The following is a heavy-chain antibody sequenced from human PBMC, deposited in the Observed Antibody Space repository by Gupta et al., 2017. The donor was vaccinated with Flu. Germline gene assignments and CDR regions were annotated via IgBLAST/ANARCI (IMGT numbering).Heavy chain of an antibody. Sequence: YYWAWIRRPPGQRPELIGTIYYSGSSFYNPSLKSRVAISIDTSKNQFSLKLTSVTAADTAVYFCARQGYSSSWYRPFDPWGQGTLVTVSS. CDR3: ARQGYSSSWYRPFDP. J-gene: IGHJ4*01. CDR1: YY. D-gene: IGHD6-13*01. V-gene: IGHV4-39*01. CDR2: IYYSGSS.